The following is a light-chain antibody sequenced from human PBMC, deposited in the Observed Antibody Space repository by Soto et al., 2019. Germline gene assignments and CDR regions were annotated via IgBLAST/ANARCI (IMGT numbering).Light chain of an antibody. CDR2: WAS. Sequence: DIVMTQSPDSLTVSLGERATINCKSSQSVLYSSNNKNYLAWYQQRPGQPPKLLIYWASTRESGVPDRFSGSGSGTDFTPTISSLQAEDVAVYHCQQYYSSPSWTFGQGTKVEIK. J-gene: IGKJ1*01. V-gene: IGKV4-1*01. CDR3: QQYYSSPSWT. CDR1: QSVLYSSNNKNY.